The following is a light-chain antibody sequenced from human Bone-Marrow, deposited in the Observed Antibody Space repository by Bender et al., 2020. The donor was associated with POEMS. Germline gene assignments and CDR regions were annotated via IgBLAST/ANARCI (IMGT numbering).Light chain of an antibody. CDR1: SSDFGTYNL. CDR2: EVN. J-gene: IGLJ1*01. Sequence: QSALTQPASVSGSPGQSITISCTGTSSDFGTYNLVSWYQQVPDKAPKVMIYEVNKRPSGVSDRFSGSKSANTASLTISGLQAEDEADYYCSSYTSGTSPYVFGTGTKVTVL. CDR3: SSYTSGTSPYV. V-gene: IGLV2-14*02.